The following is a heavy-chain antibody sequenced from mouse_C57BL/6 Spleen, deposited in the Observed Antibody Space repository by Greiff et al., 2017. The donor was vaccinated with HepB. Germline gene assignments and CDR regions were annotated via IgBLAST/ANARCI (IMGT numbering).Heavy chain of an antibody. CDR1: GYTFTDYY. D-gene: IGHD3-2*02. V-gene: IGHV1-26*01. Sequence: VQLQQSGPELVKPGASVKISCKASGYTFTDYYMNWVKQSHGKSLEWIGDINPNNGGTSYNQKFKGKATLTVDKSSSTAYMELRSLTSEDSAVYYCARRRGGSSEAMDYWGQGTSVTVSS. CDR3: ARRRGGSSEAMDY. J-gene: IGHJ4*01. CDR2: INPNNGGT.